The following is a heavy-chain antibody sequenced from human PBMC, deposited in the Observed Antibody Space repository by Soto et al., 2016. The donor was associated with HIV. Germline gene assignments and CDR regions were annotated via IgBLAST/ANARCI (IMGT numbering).Heavy chain of an antibody. D-gene: IGHD3-22*01. CDR1: GFTFSGSA. CDR2: IRSKANSYAT. J-gene: IGHJ4*02. CDR3: TRHWGSDYYDSSGYYPFDY. V-gene: IGHV3-73*01. Sequence: EVQLVESGGGLVQPGGSLKLSCAASGFTFSGSAMHWVRQASGKGLEWVGRIRSKANSYATAYAASVKGRFTISRDDSKNTAYLQMNSLKTEDTAVYYCTRHWGSDYYDSSGYYPFDYWGQGTLVTVFS.